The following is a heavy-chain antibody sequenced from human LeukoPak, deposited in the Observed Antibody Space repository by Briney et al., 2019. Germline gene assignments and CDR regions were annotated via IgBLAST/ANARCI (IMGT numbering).Heavy chain of an antibody. Sequence: ASVKVSCKASGYTFTSYGISWVRQAPGQGLEWMGWISAYNGNVKYAQNLQGRVTMTKDTSTSTAYMELRSLRSDDTAVYYCARLGEPYYSYYMDVWGKGTTVTISS. CDR2: ISAYNGNV. CDR1: GYTFTSYG. D-gene: IGHD3-10*01. V-gene: IGHV1-18*01. CDR3: ARLGEPYYSYYMDV. J-gene: IGHJ6*03.